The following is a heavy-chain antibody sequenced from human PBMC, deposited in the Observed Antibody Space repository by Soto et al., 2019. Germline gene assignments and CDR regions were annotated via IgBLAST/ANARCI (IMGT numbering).Heavy chain of an antibody. Sequence: GGSLRLYCAAYGFPFDDYAMHWDLQATALCLEWVSGISWNSGSIGYADSAKGRFTISRDNAKNSLYLQMNSLRAEDTALYYCAKGGMYYYGSGSYYNDYYYYMDVWGKGT. CDR2: ISWNSGSI. V-gene: IGHV3-9*01. CDR3: AKGGMYYYGSGSYYNDYYYYMDV. CDR1: GFPFDDYA. D-gene: IGHD3-10*01. J-gene: IGHJ6*03.